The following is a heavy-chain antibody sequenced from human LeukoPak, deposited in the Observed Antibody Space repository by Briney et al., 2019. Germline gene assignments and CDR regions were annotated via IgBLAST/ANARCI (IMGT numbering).Heavy chain of an antibody. D-gene: IGHD2-2*01. CDR1: GYTFTSYG. CDR2: ISAYNGNT. CDR3: ARSKGYCSSTSCYQPRYFDL. J-gene: IGHJ2*01. V-gene: IGHV1-18*01. Sequence: ASVKVSCKACGYTFTSYGISWVRQAPGQGLEWMGWISAYNGNTNYAQKIPGRVTMTTDTSTSTAYMELRSLRSDDTAVYYCARSKGYCSSTSCYQPRYFDLWGRGTLVTVSS.